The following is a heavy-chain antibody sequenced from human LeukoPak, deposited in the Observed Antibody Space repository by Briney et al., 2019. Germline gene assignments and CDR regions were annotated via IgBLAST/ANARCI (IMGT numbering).Heavy chain of an antibody. V-gene: IGHV1-2*02. D-gene: IGHD1-14*01. CDR1: GYTFTGYH. CDR2: INPNSGGT. CDR3: AVTTLIEYYFDY. J-gene: IGHJ4*02. Sequence: GASVKVSCKASGYTFTGYHMHWVRQAPGQGLEWMGWINPNSGGTNYAQKFQGRVTMTRDTSISTAYMELSRLRSDDTAVYYCAVTTLIEYYFDYWGQGTLVTVSS.